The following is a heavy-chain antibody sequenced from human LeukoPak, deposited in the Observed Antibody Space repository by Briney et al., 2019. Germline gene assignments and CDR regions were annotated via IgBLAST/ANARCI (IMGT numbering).Heavy chain of an antibody. V-gene: IGHV3-30*02. Sequence: PGGSLRLSCAAPGFTFSSYGMHWVRKAPGKGLEWVAFIRYDGSNKYYADSVKGRFTISRDNSKNTLYLRMNSLRAEEPAGYYCAKTAEFGRYFYYCGQGALVSVSS. CDR1: GFTFSSYG. D-gene: IGHD3-3*01. J-gene: IGHJ4*02. CDR2: IRYDGSNK. CDR3: AKTAEFGRYFYY.